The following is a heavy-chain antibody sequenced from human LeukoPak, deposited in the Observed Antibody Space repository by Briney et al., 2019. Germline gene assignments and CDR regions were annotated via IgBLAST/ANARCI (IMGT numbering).Heavy chain of an antibody. Sequence: PSETLSLTCTVSGGSISSGDYYWSWIRQPPGKGLEWIGYIYYSGSTYYNPSLKSRVTISVDTSKNQFSLKLSSVTAADTAVYYCARVNRYCGGDCYSGLTMIAVVDYYFDYWGQGTLVTVSS. V-gene: IGHV4-30-4*01. CDR1: GGSISSGDYY. J-gene: IGHJ4*02. CDR2: IYYSGST. CDR3: ARVNRYCGGDCYSGLTMIAVVDYYFDY. D-gene: IGHD2-21*02.